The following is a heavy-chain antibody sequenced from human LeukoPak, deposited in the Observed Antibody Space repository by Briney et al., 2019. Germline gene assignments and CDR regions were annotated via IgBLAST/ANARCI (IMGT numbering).Heavy chain of an antibody. V-gene: IGHV1-8*01. CDR2: MNPNSGNT. CDR1: GYTFTSYD. CDR3: AREGEGFLEWEGSSPGWFDP. Sequence: VASVKVSRKASGYTFTSYDINWVRQATGQGLEWMGWMNPNSGNTGYAQKFQGRVTMTRNTSISTAYMELSSLRSEDTAVYYCAREGEGFLEWEGSSPGWFDPWGQGTLVTVSS. J-gene: IGHJ5*02. D-gene: IGHD3-3*01.